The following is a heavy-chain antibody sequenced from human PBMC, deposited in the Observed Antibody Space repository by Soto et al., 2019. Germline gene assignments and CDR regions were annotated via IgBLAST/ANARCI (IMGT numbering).Heavy chain of an antibody. D-gene: IGHD6-13*01. Sequence: GGSLRLSCEASGFTFSGFDMHWVRQPTGKGLECVSSIGTAGDKYYAVSVKGRFTISRDNAKNSLSLQMNSLRAGDMAVYFCAKSQEIGTHFFDSWGQGTQVTVSS. J-gene: IGHJ4*02. CDR3: AKSQEIGTHFFDS. CDR2: IGTAGDK. CDR1: GFTFSGFD. V-gene: IGHV3-13*01.